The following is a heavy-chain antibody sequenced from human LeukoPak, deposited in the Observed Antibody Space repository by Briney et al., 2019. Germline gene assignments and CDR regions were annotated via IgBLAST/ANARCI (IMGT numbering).Heavy chain of an antibody. Sequence: PGGSLRLSCVDSGFSFSSYWMSWFRQAPGKGLEWVANIKQDGSEKYHVDSVKGRFTVSRDNAKNLLYLQMNSLRVEDTAVYYCAKVQWEPPAHWGQGTLVTVSS. V-gene: IGHV3-7*03. CDR2: IKQDGSEK. CDR3: AKVQWEPPAH. J-gene: IGHJ4*02. D-gene: IGHD1-26*01. CDR1: GFSFSSYW.